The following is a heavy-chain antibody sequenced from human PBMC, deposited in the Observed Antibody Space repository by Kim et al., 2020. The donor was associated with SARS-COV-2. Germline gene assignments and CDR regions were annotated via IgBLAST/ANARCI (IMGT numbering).Heavy chain of an antibody. CDR1: GFTFGTYS. CDR2: ISFDRAAI. CDR3: ARDNGGNFDH. J-gene: IGHJ4*02. D-gene: IGHD4-17*01. V-gene: IGHV3-48*02. Sequence: GGSLRLSCAASGFTFGTYSFHWVRQTPVRGLEWVSYISFDRAAIYYADSVKGRFTISRDNGRSSLNLQMNSLRDEDTAVYYCARDNGGNFDHWGQGTLVTVSS.